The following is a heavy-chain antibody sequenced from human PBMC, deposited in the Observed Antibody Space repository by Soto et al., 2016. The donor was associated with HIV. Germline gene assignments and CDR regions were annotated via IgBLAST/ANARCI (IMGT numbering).Heavy chain of an antibody. J-gene: IGHJ4*02. CDR2: ISWNSGNI. CDR3: VKDNSGWYYFDY. CDR1: GFTFDAYA. V-gene: IGHV3-9*01. Sequence: EAQLVESGGGLVQPGRSLRLSCAASGFTFDAYAMHWVRQAPGKGLEWVSGISWNSGNIGYADSVKGRFTISRDNAKNSLYLQMNSLRPEDTAFYYCVKDNSGWYYFDYWGQGTLVTVSS. D-gene: IGHD6-19*01.